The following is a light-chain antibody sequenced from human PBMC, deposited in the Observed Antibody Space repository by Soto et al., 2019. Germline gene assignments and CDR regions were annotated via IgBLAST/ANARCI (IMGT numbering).Light chain of an antibody. J-gene: IGKJ1*01. Sequence: DIQMTQSPSSLSASVGDRVTITCRASQSISTYLNWYQQKPGKAPKPLIYGASSLQSGVTSRFSGSGSGTDFTLTISSLQPEDFATYYCQQSTTFGQGTKVDIK. V-gene: IGKV1-39*01. CDR1: QSISTY. CDR2: GAS. CDR3: QQSTT.